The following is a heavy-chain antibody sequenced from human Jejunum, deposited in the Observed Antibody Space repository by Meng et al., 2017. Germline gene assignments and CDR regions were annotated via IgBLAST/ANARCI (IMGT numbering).Heavy chain of an antibody. D-gene: IGHD6-19*01. CDR2: IDNSGST. V-gene: IGHV4-61*01. CDR3: ARAAAGTGFGYFDL. J-gene: IGHJ2*01. CDR1: GVSVNIRTYY. Sequence: QGRWQEAGPGLVRPSETPPLMCTVSGVSVNIRTYYWSWIRQPPGKGLEWIAYIDNSGSTNYNPSLKSRVIISVDTSKNQFYLQMSSLTAADTAVYYCARAAAGTGFGYFDLWGRGTLVTVSS.